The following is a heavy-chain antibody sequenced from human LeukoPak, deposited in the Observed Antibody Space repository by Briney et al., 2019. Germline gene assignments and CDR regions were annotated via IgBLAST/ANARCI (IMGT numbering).Heavy chain of an antibody. Sequence: GGSLRLSCAASGFTFSSYAMHWVRQAPGKGLEGVAVRSCDGSNKYYADSVKGRFTISRDNSKNTLYLQMNSLRAEDTAVYYCASSTTVMGYWGQGTLVTVSS. J-gene: IGHJ4*02. CDR2: RSCDGSNK. D-gene: IGHD4-17*01. CDR1: GFTFSSYA. CDR3: ASSTTVMGY. V-gene: IGHV3-30-3*01.